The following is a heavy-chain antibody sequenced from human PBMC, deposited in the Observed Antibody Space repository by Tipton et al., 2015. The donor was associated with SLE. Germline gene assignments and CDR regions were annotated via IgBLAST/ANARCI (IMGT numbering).Heavy chain of an antibody. J-gene: IGHJ4*02. V-gene: IGHV3-9*01. Sequence: SLRLSCAASGFTFDDHAMHWVRQAPGKGLEWVSGISWNSNSIGYSDSVKGRFTISRDNAKNSLYLQMNSLRAEDTALYYCAKDTNLDFWGQGTLVTVSS. CDR1: GFTFDDHA. CDR2: ISWNSNSI. CDR3: AKDTNLDF.